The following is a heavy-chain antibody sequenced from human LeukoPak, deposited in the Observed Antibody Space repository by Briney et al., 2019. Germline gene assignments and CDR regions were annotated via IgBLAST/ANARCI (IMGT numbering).Heavy chain of an antibody. Sequence: ASVKVSCKASGGTFSSYAISWVRQAPGQGLEWMGWINPDNGGPNYAQKFQGRVTMTRDTSITTAYMELSRLTSDDTAVYYCARGGYDLDYWGQGTLVTVSS. J-gene: IGHJ4*02. CDR2: INPDNGGP. CDR3: ARGGYDLDY. V-gene: IGHV1-2*02. D-gene: IGHD3-22*01. CDR1: GGTFSSYA.